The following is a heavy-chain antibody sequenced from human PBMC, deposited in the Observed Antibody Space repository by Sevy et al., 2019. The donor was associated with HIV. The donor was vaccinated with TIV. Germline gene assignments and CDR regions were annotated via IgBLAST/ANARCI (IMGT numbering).Heavy chain of an antibody. CDR2: MKEDGSER. J-gene: IGHJ4*02. D-gene: IGHD5-18*01. CDR1: GFTFSSYW. V-gene: IGHV3-7*01. CDR3: VREGVGGYSYSLDC. Sequence: GGSLRLSCAASGFTFSSYWMSWVRQAPGKGLEWVATMKEDGSERNYVDSVKGRFTISRDNAKNSLYLQMNSLRAEDTAVYYCVREGVGGYSYSLDCWGQETLVTVSS.